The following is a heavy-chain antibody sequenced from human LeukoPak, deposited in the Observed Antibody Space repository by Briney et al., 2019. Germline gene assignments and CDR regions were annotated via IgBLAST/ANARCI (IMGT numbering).Heavy chain of an antibody. Sequence: PGGSLRLPCAASGFTFSSYEMNWVRQAPGKGLEWVSYISSSGSTIYYADSVKGRFTISRDNAKNSLYLQMNSLRAEDTAVYYCARGSFDILTGLRSYAFDIWGQGTMVTVSS. V-gene: IGHV3-48*03. CDR1: GFTFSSYE. CDR3: ARGSFDILTGLRSYAFDI. J-gene: IGHJ3*02. D-gene: IGHD3-9*01. CDR2: ISSSGSTI.